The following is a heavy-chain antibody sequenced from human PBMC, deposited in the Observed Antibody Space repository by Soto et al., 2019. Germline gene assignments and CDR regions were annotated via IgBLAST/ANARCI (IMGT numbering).Heavy chain of an antibody. CDR3: ARTTRIAAAGISAFNWFDP. J-gene: IGHJ5*02. CDR1: GGSFSGYY. V-gene: IGHV4-34*01. D-gene: IGHD6-13*01. CDR2: INHSGST. Sequence: PSETLSLTCAVYGGSFSGYYWSWIRQPPGKGLEWIGEINHSGSTNYNPSLKSRVTISVDTSKNQFSLKLSSVTAADTAVYYCARTTRIAAAGISAFNWFDPWGQGTLVTVSS.